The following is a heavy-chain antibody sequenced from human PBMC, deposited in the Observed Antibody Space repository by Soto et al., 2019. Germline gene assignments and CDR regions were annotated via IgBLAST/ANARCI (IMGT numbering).Heavy chain of an antibody. CDR3: AREIXTAGGHDDFXP. V-gene: IGHV4-4*02. J-gene: IGHJ5*02. Sequence: SETLSLTCRVSGGTVASSHWWSWVRQSPGRGVAWIVNAYHTGDTNFNPSLQSRVTFSLEKSNNQSPLRLTSVTAADTAVYLCAREIXTAGGHDDFXPRSPRTPVTVSS. CDR1: GGTVASSHW. CDR2: AYHTGDT. D-gene: IGHD2-21*02.